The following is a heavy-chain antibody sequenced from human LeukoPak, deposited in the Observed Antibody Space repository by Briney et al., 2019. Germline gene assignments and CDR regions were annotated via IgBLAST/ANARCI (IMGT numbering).Heavy chain of an antibody. CDR3: AREGPGVGFDY. Sequence: GGSLRLSCAASGFTFSSYAMHWVRQAPGKGLEWEAVISYDGSNKYYADSVKGRFTISRDNSKNTLYLQMNSLRAEDTAVYYCAREGPGVGFDYWGQGTLVTVSS. CDR1: GFTFSSYA. CDR2: ISYDGSNK. D-gene: IGHD2-15*01. V-gene: IGHV3-30*01. J-gene: IGHJ4*02.